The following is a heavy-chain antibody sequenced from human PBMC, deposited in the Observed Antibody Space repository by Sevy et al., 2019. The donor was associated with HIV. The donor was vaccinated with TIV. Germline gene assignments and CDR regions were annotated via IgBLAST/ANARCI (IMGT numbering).Heavy chain of an antibody. CDR2: ISGSGSTI. J-gene: IGHJ6*02. CDR3: ATEPGYSSSTDVYYYSMDV. V-gene: IGHV3-48*02. Sequence: GGSLRLSCVASGFTFRTHSMNWVRQAPGKGLEWISFISGSGSTISYADSVKGRFTVTRDNAQNSLSLQMNSLRDEDTAVYYCATEPGYSSSTDVYYYSMDVWGQGTTVTVSS. D-gene: IGHD6-6*01. CDR1: GFTFRTHS.